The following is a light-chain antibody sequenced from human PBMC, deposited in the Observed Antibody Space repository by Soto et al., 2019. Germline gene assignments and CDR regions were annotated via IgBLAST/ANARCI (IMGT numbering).Light chain of an antibody. J-gene: IGKJ1*01. CDR3: QQYDNLPWT. V-gene: IGKV1-33*01. CDR2: DAS. Sequence: DIRMSQSPSSLSASVGDRVTITCQASQDISNYLNWYQQKPGKAPKLLIYDASNLETGVPSRFSGSGSGTDFTFTISSLQPEDIATYYCQQYDNLPWTFGQGTTVDIK. CDR1: QDISNY.